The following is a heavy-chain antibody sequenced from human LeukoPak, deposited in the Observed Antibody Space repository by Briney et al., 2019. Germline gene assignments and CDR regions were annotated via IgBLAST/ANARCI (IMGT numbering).Heavy chain of an antibody. CDR2: IYHSGST. V-gene: IGHV4-38-2*02. Sequence: PSETLSLTCAGSGYSISSGYYWGWIRHPPRNWLEWIGSIYHSGSTYYNPSLKSRVTISVDTSKNQFSLKLSSVTAADTAVYYCARDYSSSWFDPWGQGTLVTVSS. CDR1: GYSISSGYY. J-gene: IGHJ5*02. CDR3: ARDYSSSWFDP. D-gene: IGHD6-13*01.